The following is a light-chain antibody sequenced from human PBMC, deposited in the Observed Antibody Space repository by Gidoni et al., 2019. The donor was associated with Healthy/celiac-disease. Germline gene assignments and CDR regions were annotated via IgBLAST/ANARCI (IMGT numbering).Light chain of an antibody. CDR1: SSDVGGYNY. CDR2: DVS. V-gene: IGLV2-11*01. J-gene: IGLJ2*01. CDR3: CSYAGSVV. Sequence: QSALTQPRSVSGSPRQSVTISCTGTSSDVGGYNYVSWYQQHPGKAPKLMIYDVSKRPSGVPDRFSGSKSGNTASLTISGLQAEDEADHYCCSYAGSVVFGGGTKLTVL.